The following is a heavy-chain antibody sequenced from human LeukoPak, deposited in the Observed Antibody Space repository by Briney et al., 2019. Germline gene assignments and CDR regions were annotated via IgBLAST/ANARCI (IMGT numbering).Heavy chain of an antibody. CDR3: ASFGAEGD. J-gene: IGHJ4*02. CDR1: GDTFSSYT. Sequence: GPSVKVSCKASGDTFSSYTICWVLQAPGQGLEWIGRIIPILGIANYAQKFQGRVTITADKSTSTAYMELSSLRSEDTAVYYCASFGAEGDWGQGTLVTVSS. V-gene: IGHV1-69*02. D-gene: IGHD3-3*01. CDR2: IIPILGIA.